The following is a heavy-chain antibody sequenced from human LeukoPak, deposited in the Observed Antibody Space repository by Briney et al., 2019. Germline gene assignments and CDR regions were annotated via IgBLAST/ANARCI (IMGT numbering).Heavy chain of an antibody. CDR2: IYSGGST. CDR1: GFTFSSYS. D-gene: IGHD1-26*01. CDR3: ARDVGSYADY. Sequence: PGGSLRLSCAASGFTFSSYSMNWVRQAPGKGLEWVSVIYSGGSTYYADSVKGRFTISRDNSKNTLYLQMNSLRAEDTAVYYCARDVGSYADYWGQGTLVTVSS. J-gene: IGHJ4*02. V-gene: IGHV3-53*01.